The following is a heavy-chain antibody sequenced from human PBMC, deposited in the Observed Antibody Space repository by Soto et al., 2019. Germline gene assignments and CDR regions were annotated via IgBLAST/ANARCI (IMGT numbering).Heavy chain of an antibody. Sequence: ASVKVSCNASGYTFTGYYMHWVRQAPGQGLEWMGWVNPKSGGTDYAQKFQGRVTMTRDTSSSSAYMELSSLRSDDTAVYYCAKDAFGTFDIWGQGTMVTVSS. CDR3: AKDAFGTFDI. D-gene: IGHD3-10*01. V-gene: IGHV1-2*02. CDR1: GYTFTGYY. J-gene: IGHJ3*02. CDR2: VNPKSGGT.